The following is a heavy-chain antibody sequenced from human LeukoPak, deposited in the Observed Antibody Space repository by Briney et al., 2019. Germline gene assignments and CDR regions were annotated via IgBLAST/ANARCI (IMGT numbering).Heavy chain of an antibody. J-gene: IGHJ5*02. CDR1: GFTFSNYW. CDR2: IKQDGSEK. Sequence: GGSLRLSCAASGFTFSNYWMSWVRQAPGKGLEWVANIKQDGSEKYYVDSVKGRFTISRDNAKNSLYVQMNSLRAEDTAVYYCARDLRYSSSINWFDPWGQGTLVTVSS. V-gene: IGHV3-7*01. D-gene: IGHD6-13*01. CDR3: ARDLRYSSSINWFDP.